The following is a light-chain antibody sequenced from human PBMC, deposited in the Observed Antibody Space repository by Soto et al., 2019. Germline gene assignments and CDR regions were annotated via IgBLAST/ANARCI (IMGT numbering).Light chain of an antibody. V-gene: IGLV2-8*01. CDR3: SSYTSNYIVV. Sequence: QSVLTQPPSASGSPGQSVAISYTGTSSDVGGYNYVSWYQHHPGKVPKLIIYEVTKRPSGVPDRFSGSKSGNTASLTVSGLQAEDEAEYYCSSYTSNYIVVLGGGTKVTVL. J-gene: IGLJ2*01. CDR1: SSDVGGYNY. CDR2: EVT.